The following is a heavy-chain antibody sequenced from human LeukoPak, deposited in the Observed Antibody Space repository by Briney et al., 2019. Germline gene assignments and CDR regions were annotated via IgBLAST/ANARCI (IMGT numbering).Heavy chain of an antibody. D-gene: IGHD1-14*01. Sequence: QLGRSLRLSCAGSGFTFGGYGMHWFRQTPGKALDWVAVIAYDGSRAFYADSVKGRFTISRDNSKNTMSVQMDDLRAEDTAVYYCTRYNNDHFDYWGQGTLVTVSS. V-gene: IGHV3-33*01. J-gene: IGHJ4*02. CDR1: GFTFGGYG. CDR3: TRYNNDHFDY. CDR2: IAYDGSRA.